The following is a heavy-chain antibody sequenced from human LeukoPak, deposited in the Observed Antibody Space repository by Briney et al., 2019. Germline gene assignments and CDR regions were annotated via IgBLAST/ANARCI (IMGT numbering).Heavy chain of an antibody. J-gene: IGHJ4*02. CDR1: GFTFSSYG. CDR2: IWYDENKK. V-gene: IGHV3-33*06. D-gene: IGHD6-19*01. CDR3: AKDNRGVDQWLVPRNDY. Sequence: GGSLRLSCAASGFTFSSYGMHWVRQAPGKGLEWVAVIWYDENKKFYADSVKGRFTISRDNFKSTLYLQMDSLRVEDTAVYYCAKDNRGVDQWLVPRNDYWGQGTLVTVSS.